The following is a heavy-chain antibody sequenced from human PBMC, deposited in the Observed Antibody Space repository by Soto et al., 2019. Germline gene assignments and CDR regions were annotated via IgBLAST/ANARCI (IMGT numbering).Heavy chain of an antibody. CDR1: GYGKTIYR. V-gene: IGHV1-18*04. D-gene: IGHD1-26*01. CDR2: ISAYNGNT. J-gene: IGHJ3*02. CDR3: ARDLWELADAFDI. Sequence: LLNLDRKASGYGKTIYRGSWGRKNPGQGLEWMGWISAYNGNTNYAQKLQGRVTMTTDTSTSTAYMELRSLRSDDTAVYYCARDLWELADAFDIWAEGIMV.